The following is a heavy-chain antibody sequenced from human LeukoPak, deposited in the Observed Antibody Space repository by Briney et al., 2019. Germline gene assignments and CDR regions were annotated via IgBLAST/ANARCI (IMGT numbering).Heavy chain of an antibody. D-gene: IGHD4-17*01. CDR3: ARDTSVTTVSDYFDY. V-gene: IGHV1-18*01. CDR2: ISAYNGNT. Sequence: ASVKVSCKASGYTFTSYGISWVRQAPGQGLEWMGWISAYNGNTNYAQELQGRVTMTTDTSTSIAYMELRSLRSDDTAVYYCARDTSVTTVSDYFDYWGQGTLVTVSS. J-gene: IGHJ4*02. CDR1: GYTFTSYG.